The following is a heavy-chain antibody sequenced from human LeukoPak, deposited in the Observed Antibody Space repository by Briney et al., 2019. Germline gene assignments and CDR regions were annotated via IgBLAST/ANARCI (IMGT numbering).Heavy chain of an antibody. CDR1: GASISGYY. CDR3: AKDPLGDYVWGSYPLNDY. D-gene: IGHD3-16*01. J-gene: IGHJ4*02. Sequence: SETLSLTCTVSGASISGYYWSWIRQPPGKGLEWIGYIHYTGSTNYNPSLKGRVTMSLDTSKNQFSLKLNSVTAADTAVYYCAKDPLGDYVWGSYPLNDYWGQGTLVTVSS. V-gene: IGHV4-59*01. CDR2: IHYTGST.